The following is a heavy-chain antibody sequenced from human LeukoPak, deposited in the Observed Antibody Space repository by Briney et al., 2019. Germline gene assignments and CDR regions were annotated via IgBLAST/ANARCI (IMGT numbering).Heavy chain of an antibody. Sequence: GESLKISCQVSGYSFTDYWLTWVRPMTGKGLEWMGQIDPGYSHTDYRPSFQRHVAISIDKTTNTAYPQWSSLTASDIAMYYCARLVIYGRNAVAAYCDYWGQGSLVTVSS. V-gene: IGHV5-10-1*01. D-gene: IGHD2-21*01. J-gene: IGHJ4*02. CDR2: IDPGYSHT. CDR3: ARLVIYGRNAVAAYCDY. CDR1: GYSFTDYW.